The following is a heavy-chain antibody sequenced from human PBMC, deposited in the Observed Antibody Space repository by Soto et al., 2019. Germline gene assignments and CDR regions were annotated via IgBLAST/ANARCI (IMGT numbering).Heavy chain of an antibody. V-gene: IGHV4-39*01. CDR2: IYYIGNT. CDR1: GGSISSRSSY. D-gene: IGHD4-17*01. J-gene: IGHJ4*02. CDR3: GAQDYAAKGYYFET. Sequence: QLQLHESGPGLVRPSETLSLTCTVSGGSISSRSSYWGWIRQPPGKGLEWIGSIYYIGNTYYNPSLKSRVTISIDSSKTQFSLKLNSLTTADTAKYYCGAQDYAAKGYYFETWGQGTLLTVSS.